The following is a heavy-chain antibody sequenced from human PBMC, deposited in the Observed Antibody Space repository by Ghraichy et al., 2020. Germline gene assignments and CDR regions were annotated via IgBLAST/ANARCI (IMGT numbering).Heavy chain of an antibody. Sequence: LSLTCAASGFSFDDFAMHWVRQAPGKGLEWFSRISWDGGIIYYADSVKGRFSISRDNSKNSLYLQMKSLRAEDTALYYCAKDTDSSGYHHFDHWGQGTLVIVSS. CDR1: GFSFDDFA. J-gene: IGHJ4*02. V-gene: IGHV3-43D*04. CDR2: ISWDGGII. D-gene: IGHD3-22*01. CDR3: AKDTDSSGYHHFDH.